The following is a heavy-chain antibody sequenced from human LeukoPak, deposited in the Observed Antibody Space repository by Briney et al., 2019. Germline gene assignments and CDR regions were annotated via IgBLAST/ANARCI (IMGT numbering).Heavy chain of an antibody. CDR1: GYTFTSYA. Sequence: ASVKVSCKASGYTFTSYAMHWVRQAPGQRLEWMGWMNAGNGNTKYSQKFQGRVTITRDTSASTAYMELSSLRSEDTAVYYCARDSVVGNRWPFDYWGQGTLVTVSS. D-gene: IGHD2-2*01. CDR2: MNAGNGNT. CDR3: ARDSVVGNRWPFDY. V-gene: IGHV1-3*01. J-gene: IGHJ4*02.